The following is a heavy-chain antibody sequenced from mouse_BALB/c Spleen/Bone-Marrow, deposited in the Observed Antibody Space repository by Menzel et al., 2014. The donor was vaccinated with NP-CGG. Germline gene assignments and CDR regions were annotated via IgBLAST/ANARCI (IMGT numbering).Heavy chain of an antibody. Sequence: EVQGVESGGGLVQPGGSLRLSCATSGFTFTDYYMSWVRQPPGKALEWLGFIRNKANGYTTEYSASVEDRFTISRDNSQSILYLQMNTLRAEDSATYYCARALIVFDYWGQGTTLTVSS. CDR2: IRNKANGYTT. CDR3: ARALIVFDY. V-gene: IGHV7-3*02. J-gene: IGHJ2*01. CDR1: GFTFTDYY.